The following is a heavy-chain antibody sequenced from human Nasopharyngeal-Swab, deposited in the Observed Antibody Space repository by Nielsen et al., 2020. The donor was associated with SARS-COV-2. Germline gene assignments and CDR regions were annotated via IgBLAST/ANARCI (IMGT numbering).Heavy chain of an antibody. CDR2: IKKDGSEK. J-gene: IGHJ6*02. CDR3: ARDSKPGGGYYSLYYYNYYGMDV. D-gene: IGHD3-22*01. V-gene: IGHV3-7*01. Sequence: GSSLPLSCAASGFTFSSYWMSWVRQAPGKGLEWVANIKKDGSEKYYVDSVKGRFTISRDNAKKSLYLQMNSLRAEDTAVYYCARDSKPGGGYYSLYYYNYYGMDVWGQGTTVTVSS. CDR1: GFTFSSYW.